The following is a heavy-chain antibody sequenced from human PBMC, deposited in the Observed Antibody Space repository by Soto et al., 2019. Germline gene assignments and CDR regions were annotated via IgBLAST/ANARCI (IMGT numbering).Heavy chain of an antibody. J-gene: IGHJ6*03. V-gene: IGHV4-59*01. CDR2: IYYSGSS. CDR3: AGLQIDYYYMDV. CDR1: GGSISSYY. Sequence: QVQLQESGPGLVKPSETLSLTGTVSGGSISSYYWNWIRQPPGKELECIGDIYYSGSSTYNPSLKSRVTISVDMSRNQFSLRLSSVTAADTAVYYCAGLQIDYYYMDVWGKGTTVTVSS.